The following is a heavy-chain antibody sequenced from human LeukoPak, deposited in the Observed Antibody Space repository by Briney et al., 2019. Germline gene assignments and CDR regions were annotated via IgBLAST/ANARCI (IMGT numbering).Heavy chain of an antibody. CDR3: ARDRTTVTLFDY. J-gene: IGHJ4*02. D-gene: IGHD4-17*01. CDR1: GFTFSGYS. V-gene: IGHV3-48*04. CDR2: IGYTSSTI. Sequence: GGSLRLSCAASGFTFSGYSMNWVRQDRGRGRGWVSYIGYTSSTIYYADSVKGRFTISRDNAKNTLYLQMNSLRAEDTAVYYCARDRTTVTLFDYWGQGALVTVSS.